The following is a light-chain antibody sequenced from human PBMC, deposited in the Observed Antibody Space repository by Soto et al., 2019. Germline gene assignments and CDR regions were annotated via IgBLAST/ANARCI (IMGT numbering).Light chain of an antibody. Sequence: EIVLTQSPATLSLSPGERATLSCRASQSVSSYLAWYQQKPGQAPRLLIYDSFNRATGIPARFSGSGSGTDFTLTISSLEPEDFGVYYCQQRSDGPAFTFGQGTKLEIK. CDR3: QQRSDGPAFT. CDR1: QSVSSY. V-gene: IGKV3-11*01. CDR2: DSF. J-gene: IGKJ2*01.